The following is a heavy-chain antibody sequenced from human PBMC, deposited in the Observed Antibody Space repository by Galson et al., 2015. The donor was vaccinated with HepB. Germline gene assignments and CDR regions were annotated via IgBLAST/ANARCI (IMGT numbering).Heavy chain of an antibody. J-gene: IGHJ6*03. Sequence: SVKVSCKASGYTFTSYGISWVRQAPGQGLEWMGWISAYNGNTNYAQKLQGRVTMTTDTSTSTAYMELRSLRSDDTAVYYCARAGGYYGSPYYYYHYMDVWGKGTTVTVSS. CDR2: ISAYNGNT. CDR3: ARAGGYYGSPYYYYHYMDV. V-gene: IGHV1-18*01. D-gene: IGHD3-10*01. CDR1: GYTFTSYG.